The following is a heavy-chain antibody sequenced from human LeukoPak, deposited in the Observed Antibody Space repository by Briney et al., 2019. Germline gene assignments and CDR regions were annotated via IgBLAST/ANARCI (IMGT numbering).Heavy chain of an antibody. CDR2: ISGSGGNT. J-gene: IGHJ6*02. V-gene: IGHV3-23*01. D-gene: IGHD5-18*01. Sequence: PGGSLRLSCAASGFTFSSYAMTWVRQAPGKGLEGVSAISGSGGNTYYADSVKGRFTISRDNSKNTLYLQMNSLRAEDTAVFFCAKDRDTFGYGYYGVDVWGQGTTVTVSS. CDR1: GFTFSSYA. CDR3: AKDRDTFGYGYYGVDV.